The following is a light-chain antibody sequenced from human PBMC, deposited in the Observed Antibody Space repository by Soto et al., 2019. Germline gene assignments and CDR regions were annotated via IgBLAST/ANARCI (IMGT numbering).Light chain of an antibody. J-gene: IGKJ2*01. CDR1: EGVNNN. V-gene: IGKV3-15*01. Sequence: EIVMTQSPATLSVSPGERVTLSCRASEGVNNNLAWYQQKPGQAPRLLIYSASSRAPRIPGRFSGSGSGTEFTLSISSLQSEDFAAYYCQQYDSGYTFGQGTKLDI. CDR2: SAS. CDR3: QQYDSGYT.